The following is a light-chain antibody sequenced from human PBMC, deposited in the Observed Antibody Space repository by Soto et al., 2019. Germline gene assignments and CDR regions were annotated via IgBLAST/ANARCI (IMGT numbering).Light chain of an antibody. V-gene: IGKV2D-29*01. CDR3: MQSIQLPWT. CDR2: EVS. Sequence: DIVLTQTPLSLSVSPGQPASISCKSSESLLHSDGKTYLCWYLQKAGQPPQVLIYEVSNRFSRVPERVSGSGSGTDFTLKISRVEAEDVGVYYCMQSIQLPWTFGQGTKVEVK. CDR1: ESLLHSDGKTY. J-gene: IGKJ1*01.